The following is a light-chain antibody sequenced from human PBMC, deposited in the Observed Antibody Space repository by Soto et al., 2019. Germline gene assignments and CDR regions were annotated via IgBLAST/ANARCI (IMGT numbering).Light chain of an antibody. CDR1: QSVSRY. V-gene: IGKV3-11*01. J-gene: IGKJ4*01. CDR3: QQRFSWPPT. Sequence: EIGLTQSPATLSLSPGDRATLSCRASQSVSRYLGLYQQKPGQAPRLLIHDTSTRATGVPDTFSGSGSGTEFTLTISSLEPEDSAMYYCQQRFSWPPTFGGGTHVEIK. CDR2: DTS.